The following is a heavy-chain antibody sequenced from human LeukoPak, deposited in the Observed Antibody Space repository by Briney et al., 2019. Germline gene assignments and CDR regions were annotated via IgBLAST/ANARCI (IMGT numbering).Heavy chain of an antibody. CDR1: GYTFTSYG. CDR3: ARGFAGRIAAAEGDY. Sequence: ASVKVSCKASGYTFTSYGISWVRQAPGQGLDWMGWISAYNGNTNYAQKLQGRVTMTTDTSTSTAYMELRSLRSDDTAVYYCARGFAGRIAAAEGDYWGQGTLVTVSS. CDR2: ISAYNGNT. V-gene: IGHV1-18*01. D-gene: IGHD6-13*01. J-gene: IGHJ4*02.